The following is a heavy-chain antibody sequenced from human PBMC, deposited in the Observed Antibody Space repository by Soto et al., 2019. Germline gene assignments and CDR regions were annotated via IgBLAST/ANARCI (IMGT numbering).Heavy chain of an antibody. CDR1: GYIFVNYG. CDR2: ISHYTGNT. V-gene: IGHV1-18*01. Sequence: QVQLVQSGDEVKKPGASVKVSCKASGYIFVNYGIAWVRQAPGQGLEWMGWISHYTGNTHSASKVQGRLTMTTDTSTSTAYMDLGSLTCDDTAVYYCVMVDNYVTPTQQDVWGQGTTVTVSS. CDR3: VMVDNYVTPTQQDV. D-gene: IGHD3-16*01. J-gene: IGHJ6*02.